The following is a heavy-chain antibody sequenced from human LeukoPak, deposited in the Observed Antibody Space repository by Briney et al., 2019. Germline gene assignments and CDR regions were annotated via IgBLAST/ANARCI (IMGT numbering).Heavy chain of an antibody. J-gene: IGHJ6*03. Sequence: PSETLSLTCTVSGGSISSYYWSWIRQPPGKGLECIGYIYYSGSTNYNPPLKSRVIISVDTSKNQFSLKLSSVTAADTAVYYCARGKVDTAMVKRGYYYYYMDVWGKGTTVTVSS. V-gene: IGHV4-59*01. CDR2: IYYSGST. CDR1: GGSISSYY. D-gene: IGHD5-18*01. CDR3: ARGKVDTAMVKRGYYYYYMDV.